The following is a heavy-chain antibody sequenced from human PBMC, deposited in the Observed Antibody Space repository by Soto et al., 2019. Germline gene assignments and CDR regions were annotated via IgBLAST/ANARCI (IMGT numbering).Heavy chain of an antibody. J-gene: IGHJ6*03. V-gene: IGHV3-48*04. CDR1: GFTFSSYS. CDR2: ISSSSSTI. CDR3: ARPDCSGGSCYYYYYYMDV. Sequence: GGSLRLSCAASGFTFSSYSMNWVRQAPGKGLEWVSYISSSSSTIYYADSVKGRFTISRDNAKNSLYLQMNSLRAEDTAVYYCARPDCSGGSCYYYYYYMDVWGKGTTVTVSS. D-gene: IGHD2-15*01.